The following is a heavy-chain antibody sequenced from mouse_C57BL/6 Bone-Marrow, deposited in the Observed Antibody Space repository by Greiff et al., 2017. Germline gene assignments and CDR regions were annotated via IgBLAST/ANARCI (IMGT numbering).Heavy chain of an antibody. J-gene: IGHJ4*01. CDR3: ARALYDGYTDAIDY. CDR1: GYTFTSYG. CDR2: IYPSSGNT. V-gene: IGHV1-81*01. Sequence: QVQLQESGAELARPGASVKLSCKASGYTFTSYGISWVKQRTGQGLEWIGEIYPSSGNTYSNQKFKGKATLTADKSSSTAYMELRSLTSEDTAVYFCARALYDGYTDAIDYWGQGTTVTVSS. D-gene: IGHD2-3*01.